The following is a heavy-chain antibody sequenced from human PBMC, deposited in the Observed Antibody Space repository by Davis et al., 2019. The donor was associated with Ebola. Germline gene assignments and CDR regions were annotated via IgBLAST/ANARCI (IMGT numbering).Heavy chain of an antibody. CDR1: GFTFSSYG. CDR3: ARWVDWLGLDY. Sequence: GESLKISCAASGFTFSSYGMHWVRQAPGMGLEWVAVIWYDGSNKYYADSVKGRFTISRDNSKNTLYLQMNSLRAEDTAVYYCARWVDWLGLDYWGQGTLVTVSS. J-gene: IGHJ4*02. D-gene: IGHD3-9*01. CDR2: IWYDGSNK. V-gene: IGHV3-33*01.